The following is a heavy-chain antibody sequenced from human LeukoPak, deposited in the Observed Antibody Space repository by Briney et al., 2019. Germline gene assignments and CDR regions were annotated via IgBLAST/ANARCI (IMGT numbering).Heavy chain of an antibody. V-gene: IGHV1-18*01. J-gene: IGHJ4*02. CDR3: ARGGQTAYCGGDCYFGSDY. CDR1: GYTFTSYD. Sequence: ASVKVSCKASGYTFTSYDINWVRQATGQGLEWMGWISAYNGNTNYAQKLQGRVTMTTDTSTSTAYMELRSLRSDDTAVYYCARGGQTAYCGGDCYFGSDYWGQGTLVTVSS. CDR2: ISAYNGNT. D-gene: IGHD2-21*02.